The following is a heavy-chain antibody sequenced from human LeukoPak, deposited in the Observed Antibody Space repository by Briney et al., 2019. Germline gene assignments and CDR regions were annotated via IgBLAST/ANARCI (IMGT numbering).Heavy chain of an antibody. CDR2: TYYSGST. CDR3: ARDYGDYVWSAFDI. D-gene: IGHD4-17*01. CDR1: GGSISSGDYY. V-gene: IGHV4-30-4*01. Sequence: SQTLSLTCTVSGGSISSGDYYWSWIRQPPGKGLEWIGYTYYSGSTYYNPSLESRVTISVDTSKNQFSLKLSSVTAADTAVYYCARDYGDYVWSAFDIWGQGTMVTVSS. J-gene: IGHJ3*02.